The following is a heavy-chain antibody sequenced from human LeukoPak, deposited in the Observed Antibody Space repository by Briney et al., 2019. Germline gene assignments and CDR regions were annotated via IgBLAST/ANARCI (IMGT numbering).Heavy chain of an antibody. Sequence: PGGSLRLSCAASGFTFDDYTMHWVRHAPGKGLEWVSLISWDGGSTYYADSVKGRFTISRDNSKNSLYLQMNSLRTEDTALYYCAKDGRLRLGELSLFGEYFDYWGQGTLVTVSS. V-gene: IGHV3-43*01. CDR3: AKDGRLRLGELSLFGEYFDY. CDR1: GFTFDDYT. J-gene: IGHJ4*02. D-gene: IGHD3-16*02. CDR2: ISWDGGST.